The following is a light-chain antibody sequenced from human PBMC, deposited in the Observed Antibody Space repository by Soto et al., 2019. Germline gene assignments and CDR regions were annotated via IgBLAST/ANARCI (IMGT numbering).Light chain of an antibody. J-gene: IGLJ3*02. V-gene: IGLV2-14*03. Sequence: QSVLTQPASVSDSPGQSITLSCTGTSSDVGGSDPVSWYQQYPGKAPKLMIYDVSNRPSGVSDRFSGAKSGNTASLTISGLQAEDESEYYCSSYSGSTGVFGGGTKLTVL. CDR3: SSYSGSTGV. CDR1: SSDVGGSDP. CDR2: DVS.